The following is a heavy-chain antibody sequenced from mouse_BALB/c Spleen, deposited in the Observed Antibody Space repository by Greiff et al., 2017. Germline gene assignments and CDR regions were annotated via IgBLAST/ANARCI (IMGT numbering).Heavy chain of an antibody. CDR3: ARWDWASWFAY. CDR2: IYPGGGYT. CDR1: GYTFTNYW. Sequence: QVHVKQSGAELVRPGTSVKISCKASGYTFTNYWLGWVKQRPGHGLEWIGDIYPGGGYTNYNEKFKGKATLTADTSSSTAYMQLSSLTSEDSAVYFCARWDWASWFAYWGQGTLVTVSA. D-gene: IGHD4-1*01. V-gene: IGHV1-63*02. J-gene: IGHJ3*01.